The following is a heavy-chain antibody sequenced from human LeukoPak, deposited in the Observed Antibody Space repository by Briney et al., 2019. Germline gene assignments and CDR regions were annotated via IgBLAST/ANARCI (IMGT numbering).Heavy chain of an antibody. CDR3: ARYGRIWDLDS. CDR1: GFTFSSNW. Sequence: GGSLRLSCAVSGFTFSSNWMSWVRQAPGKGLEWVAHIKQDGSERYYVDSVKGRYTISRDNAQNSLYLQMSNLRVEDTAVYYCARYGRIWDLDSWGQGTLVTVSS. J-gene: IGHJ4*02. CDR2: IKQDGSER. V-gene: IGHV3-7*01. D-gene: IGHD1-26*01.